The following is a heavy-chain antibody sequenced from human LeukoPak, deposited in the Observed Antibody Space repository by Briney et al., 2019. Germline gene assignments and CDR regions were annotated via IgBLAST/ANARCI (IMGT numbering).Heavy chain of an antibody. CDR3: ARGSRDSSSLFDY. D-gene: IGHD6-13*01. CDR1: GFTVSSNY. Sequence: GGSLRLSCAASGFTVSSNYMSWVRQAPGKGLEWVSVIYSGGSTYYADSVKGRFTISRDNSKNTLYLQMNSLRAEDTAVYYCARGSRDSSSLFDYWGQGTLVTVSS. CDR2: IYSGGST. J-gene: IGHJ4*02. V-gene: IGHV3-53*01.